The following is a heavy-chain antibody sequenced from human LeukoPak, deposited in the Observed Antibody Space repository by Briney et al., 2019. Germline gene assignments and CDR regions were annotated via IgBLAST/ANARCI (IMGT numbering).Heavy chain of an antibody. Sequence: GGSLRLSCAASGFTFSSYKMNWVRQAPGKGLEWVSYISSSGSTIYYADSVKGRFTISRDNAKNSLYLQMNSLRAEDTAVYYCARDLPTYSSSWYYYYYGMDVWGQGTTVTVSS. CDR2: ISSSGSTI. V-gene: IGHV3-48*03. CDR3: ARDLPTYSSSWYYYYYGMDV. D-gene: IGHD6-13*01. J-gene: IGHJ6*02. CDR1: GFTFSSYK.